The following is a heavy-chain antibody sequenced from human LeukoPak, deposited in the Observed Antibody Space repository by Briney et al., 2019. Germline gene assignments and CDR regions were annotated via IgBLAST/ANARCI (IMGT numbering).Heavy chain of an antibody. CDR2: INHSGST. CDR3: ARCPGRYSGYGGRFDY. V-gene: IGHV4-34*01. Sequence: PSETLSLTCAVYGGSFSGYYWSWIRQPPGKGLEWIGEINHSGSTNYNPSLKSRVTISVDTSKNQFSLKLSSVTAADTAVYYCARCPGRYSGYGGRFDYWGQGTLVTVSS. CDR1: GGSFSGYY. D-gene: IGHD5-12*01. J-gene: IGHJ4*02.